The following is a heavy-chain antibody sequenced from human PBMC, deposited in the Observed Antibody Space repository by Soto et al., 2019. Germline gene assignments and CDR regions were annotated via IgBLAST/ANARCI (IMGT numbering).Heavy chain of an antibody. V-gene: IGHV3-23*01. D-gene: IGHD6-13*01. CDR1: GFTFSSYA. CDR2: ISGSGGST. CDR3: AKEGGDSPSYYYYYYMDV. Sequence: EVQLLESGGGLVQPGGSLRLSCAASGFTFSSYAMSWVRQAPGKGLEWVSAISGSGGSTYYAASVKGRFTISRDNSKNTLYLQMNSRRAEDTAVYYCAKEGGDSPSYYYYYYMDVWGKGTTVTVSS. J-gene: IGHJ6*03.